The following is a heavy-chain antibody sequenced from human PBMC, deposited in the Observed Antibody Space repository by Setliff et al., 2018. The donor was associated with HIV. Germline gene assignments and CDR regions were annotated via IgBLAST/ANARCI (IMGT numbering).Heavy chain of an antibody. CDR3: SRSRNLDY. V-gene: IGHV1-3*01. J-gene: IGHJ4*02. CDR1: GYTFTGHD. Sequence: ASVKVSCKPSGYTFTGHDLHWARQVPGQGLEWMGWINLITGKTAYSQKFQARLTFTRDTSASTVYMELSSLRSEDTAMYYCSRSRNLDYWGQGTLVTVSS. CDR2: INLITGKT. D-gene: IGHD4-4*01.